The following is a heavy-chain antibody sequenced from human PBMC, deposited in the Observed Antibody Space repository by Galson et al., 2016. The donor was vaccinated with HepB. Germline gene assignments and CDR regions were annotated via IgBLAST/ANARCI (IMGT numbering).Heavy chain of an antibody. CDR3: ARAAGGVITIYYYYVMDV. CDR2: VNHSGGT. J-gene: IGHJ6*02. Sequence: ETLSLTCALYGGSFSGYYWNWIRQPPGRGLEWIGEVNHSGGTNFNPSLRSRVTISLDTSKNQFSLTLTSVTAADTAVYYCARAAGGVITIYYYYVMDVWGQGTTVTVSS. D-gene: IGHD2-21*01. CDR1: GGSFSGYY. V-gene: IGHV4-34*01.